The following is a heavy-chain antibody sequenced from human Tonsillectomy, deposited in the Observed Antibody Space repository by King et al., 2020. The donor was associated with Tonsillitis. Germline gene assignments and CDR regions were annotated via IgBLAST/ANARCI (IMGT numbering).Heavy chain of an antibody. Sequence: VQLQESGPGLVKPSQTLSLTCTVSGGSISSGGYYWSWIRQHPGKGLEWIGYIYYSWSTYYSPSLKSRITISVDTSKNQFSLKVSSVTVADTAVYHCARGHQAFHPVIDYWGQGTLVTVSS. CDR2: IYYSWST. V-gene: IGHV4-31*03. CDR1: GGSISSGGYY. J-gene: IGHJ4*02. CDR3: ARGHQAFHPVIDY.